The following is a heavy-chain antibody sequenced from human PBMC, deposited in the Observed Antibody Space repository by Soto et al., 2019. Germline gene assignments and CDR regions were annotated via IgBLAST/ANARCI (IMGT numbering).Heavy chain of an antibody. CDR3: AGWRDCSSISCQAPYGMDV. V-gene: IGHV4-34*01. CDR1: GGSFSGYY. J-gene: IGHJ6*02. Sequence: QVQLQQWGAGLLKPSETLSLTCAVYGGSFSGYYWSWIRQPPGKGLEWIGEINHSGSTNYNPSLKSRVTISVGTSKNQFSLKLSSVTAADTAVYYCAGWRDCSSISCQAPYGMDVWGQGTTVTVSS. CDR2: INHSGST. D-gene: IGHD2-2*01.